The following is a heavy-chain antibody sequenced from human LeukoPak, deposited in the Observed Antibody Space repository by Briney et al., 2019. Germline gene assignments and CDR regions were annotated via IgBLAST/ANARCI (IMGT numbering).Heavy chain of an antibody. CDR3: AKTVVRGVSRYGMDV. CDR1: GFTFSSYG. CDR2: ISYDGSNK. Sequence: GRSLRLPCAASGFTFSSYGMHWVRQAPGKGLEWVAVISYDGSNKYYADSVKGRFTISRDNSKNTLYLQMNSLRAEDTAVYYCAKTVVRGVSRYGMDVWGQGTTVTVSS. D-gene: IGHD3-10*01. J-gene: IGHJ6*02. V-gene: IGHV3-30*18.